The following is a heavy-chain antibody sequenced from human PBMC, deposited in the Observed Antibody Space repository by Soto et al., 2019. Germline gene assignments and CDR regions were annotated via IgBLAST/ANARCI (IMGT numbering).Heavy chain of an antibody. V-gene: IGHV1-18*01. J-gene: IGHJ1*01. CDR2: ISGYGGNT. CDR1: GYTFTSYG. CDR3: ARERHDSSWSSVESLQH. D-gene: IGHD3-22*01. Sequence: ASGKVSCKASGYTFTSYGISCGRQAPGQGLEWMRWISGYGGNTNYAQNLQDRLSVSTDSSTSTVYMELRSLTSDDTAVYYCARERHDSSWSSVESLQHWGQGTLVTVSS.